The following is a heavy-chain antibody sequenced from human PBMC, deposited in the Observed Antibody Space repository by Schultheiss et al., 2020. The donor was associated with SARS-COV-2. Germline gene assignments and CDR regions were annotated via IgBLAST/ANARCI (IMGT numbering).Heavy chain of an antibody. CDR1: GFTFSSYS. CDR2: ISSSSSYI. V-gene: IGHV3-21*01. J-gene: IGHJ5*02. Sequence: LSLTCAASGFTFSSYSMNWVRQAPGKGLEWVSSISSSSSYIYYADSVKGRFTISRDNAKNSLYLQMNSLRAEDTAVYYCATFPYYYDSSGSNWFDPWGQGTLVTVSS. D-gene: IGHD3-22*01. CDR3: ATFPYYYDSSGSNWFDP.